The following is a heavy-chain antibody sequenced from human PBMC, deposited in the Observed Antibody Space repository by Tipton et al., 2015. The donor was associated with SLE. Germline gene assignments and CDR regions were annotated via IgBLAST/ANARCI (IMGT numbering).Heavy chain of an antibody. CDR2: IYYGGDT. CDR1: GGSITTSYY. CDR3: ARDFRAHGNWFDP. D-gene: IGHD1-26*01. Sequence: TLSLTCTVSGGSITTSYYWGWIRQPPGKGLEWIGSIYYGGDTYYSPSLKSRLTISVDTSKNQFSLSLRSVTAADTAVYYCARDFRAHGNWFDPWGQGTLVTV. J-gene: IGHJ5*02. V-gene: IGHV4-39*07.